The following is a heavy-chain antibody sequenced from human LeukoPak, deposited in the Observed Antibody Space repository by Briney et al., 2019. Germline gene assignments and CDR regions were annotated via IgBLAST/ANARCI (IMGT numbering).Heavy chain of an antibody. V-gene: IGHV4-59*01. D-gene: IGHD6-19*01. CDR1: GGSISSYY. Sequence: SETLSLTCTVSGGSISSYYWSWIRQPPGKGLEWIGYLYYSGSTNYNPSLKSRATISVDTSKNQFSLKLSSVTASDTAVYYCARGRGSGWSSFDYWGQGPLVTVSS. CDR2: LYYSGST. CDR3: ARGRGSGWSSFDY. J-gene: IGHJ4*02.